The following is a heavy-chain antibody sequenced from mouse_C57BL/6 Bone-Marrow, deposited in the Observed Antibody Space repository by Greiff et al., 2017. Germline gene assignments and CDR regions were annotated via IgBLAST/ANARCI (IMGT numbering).Heavy chain of an antibody. J-gene: IGHJ3*01. D-gene: IGHD1-2*01. CDR1: GYTFTSYW. CDR2: IDPSDSYT. Sequence: QVQLQQPGAELVKPGASVKLSCKASGYTFTSYWMQWVKQRPGQGLEWIGEIDPSDSYTNYNQKFKGKATLTVDTSSSPAYMQLSSLTSEDSAVYYCARTSFWGQGTLVTVSA. V-gene: IGHV1-50*01. CDR3: ARTSF.